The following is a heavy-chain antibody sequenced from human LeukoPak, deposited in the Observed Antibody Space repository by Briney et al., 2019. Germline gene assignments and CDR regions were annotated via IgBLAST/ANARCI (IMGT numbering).Heavy chain of an antibody. V-gene: IGHV3-9*01. CDR2: ISWNSGSI. J-gene: IGHJ3*02. Sequence: GRSLRRSCAASGFTFDDYAMHWVRQAPGKGLEWVSGISWNSGSIGYADSVKGRFTISRDNAKNSLYLQMNSLRAEDTALYYCACQLLGEAFDIWGQGTMVTVSS. CDR3: ACQLLGEAFDI. CDR1: GFTFDDYA. D-gene: IGHD2-2*01.